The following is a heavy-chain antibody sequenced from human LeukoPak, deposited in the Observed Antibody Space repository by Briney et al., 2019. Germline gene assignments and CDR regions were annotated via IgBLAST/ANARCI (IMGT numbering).Heavy chain of an antibody. D-gene: IGHD5-24*01. V-gene: IGHV3-7*01. J-gene: IGHJ4*02. Sequence: GGSLRLSCGASGFIFSSYWMNWVRQPPGKGLEWVAHIRLNGGDKYYADSVKGRFTISRDDAKKSLYLQINSLRAEDTAVYYCARDGDGHFDFWGQGTLVTVSS. CDR1: GFIFSSYW. CDR2: IRLNGGDK. CDR3: ARDGDGHFDF.